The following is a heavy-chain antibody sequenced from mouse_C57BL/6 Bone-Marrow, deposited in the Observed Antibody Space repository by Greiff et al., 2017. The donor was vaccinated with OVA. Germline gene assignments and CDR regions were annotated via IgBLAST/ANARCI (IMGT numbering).Heavy chain of an antibody. CDR1: GYSITSGYY. CDR3: ATYDYDGWYFDV. CDR2: ISYDGSN. J-gene: IGHJ1*03. Sequence: VQLKESGPGLVKPSQSLSLTCSVTGYSITSGYYWNWIRQFPGNKLEWMGYISYDGSNNYNPSLKNRISITRDTSKNQFFLKLNSVTTEDTATYYCATYDYDGWYFDVRGTGTTVTVSS. D-gene: IGHD2-4*01. V-gene: IGHV3-6*01.